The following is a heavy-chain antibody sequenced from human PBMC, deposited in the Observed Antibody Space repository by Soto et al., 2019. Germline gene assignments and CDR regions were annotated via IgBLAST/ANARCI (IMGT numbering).Heavy chain of an antibody. V-gene: IGHV1-2*02. D-gene: IGHD2-2*01. CDR2: INPQTGGT. J-gene: IGHJ6*02. CDR1: GYTFTGYY. CDR3: ARERYQVISDGMDV. Sequence: ASVKVSCKASGYTFTGYYNHWVREAPGQGLEWMGWINPQTGGTSYAQKFQGRVTLSRDTSINTAYLELSRLRFDDAAVYFCARERYQVISDGMDVWGQGTTVTVSS.